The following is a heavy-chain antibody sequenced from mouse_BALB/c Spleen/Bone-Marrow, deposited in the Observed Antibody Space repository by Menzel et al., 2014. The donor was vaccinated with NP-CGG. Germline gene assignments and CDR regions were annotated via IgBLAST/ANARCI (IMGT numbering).Heavy chain of an antibody. CDR3: ARHGYYGSRAMDY. Sequence: EVQLVESGGGLVQPGGSLKLSCAASGFTFSSYTMSWVRQTPEKRLEWVAYISNGGGSTYYLDTVKGRFTISRDNAKNTLYLQMSSLKSEDTAMYYCARHGYYGSRAMDYWGQGTSVTVSS. J-gene: IGHJ4*01. CDR2: ISNGGGST. V-gene: IGHV5-12-2*01. CDR1: GFTFSSYT. D-gene: IGHD1-1*01.